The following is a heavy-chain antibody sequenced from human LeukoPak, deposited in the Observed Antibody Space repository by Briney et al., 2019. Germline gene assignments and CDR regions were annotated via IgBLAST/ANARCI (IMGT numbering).Heavy chain of an antibody. CDR1: GFTFDDYG. D-gene: IGHD2-15*01. Sequence: PGGSLRLSCAASGFTFDDYGMAWVRQAPGKGLEWVSGVTCNVGSTSYADSVKGRFTISRDNAKSSLYLQMNSLRAEDTALYYCARGYCSGNSCRLFDYWGQGTLVTVSS. V-gene: IGHV3-20*04. CDR3: ARGYCSGNSCRLFDY. J-gene: IGHJ4*02. CDR2: VTCNVGST.